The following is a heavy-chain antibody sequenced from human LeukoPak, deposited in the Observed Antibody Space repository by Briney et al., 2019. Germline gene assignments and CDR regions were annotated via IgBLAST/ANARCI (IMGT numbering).Heavy chain of an antibody. CDR1: GGSISGGGYY. J-gene: IGHJ4*02. CDR2: IYYSGST. V-gene: IGHV4-31*03. CDR3: ARGGLYSGYEYYFDY. D-gene: IGHD5-12*01. Sequence: SQTLSLTCTVSGGSISGGGYYWSWIRQHPGKGLEWIGYIYYSGSTYYNPSLKSRVTISVDTSKNQFSLKLSSVTAADTAVYYCARGGLYSGYEYYFDYWGQGTLVTVSS.